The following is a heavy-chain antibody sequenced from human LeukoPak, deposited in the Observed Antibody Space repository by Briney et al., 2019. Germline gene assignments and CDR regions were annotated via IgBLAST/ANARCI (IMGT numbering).Heavy chain of an antibody. CDR2: IYYSGST. V-gene: IGHV4-39*07. Sequence: KPSETLSLTCTVSGGSISSSSYYWGWVRQPPGKGLEWIGSIYYSGSTYYNPSLKSRVTISVDTSKNQFSLKLSSVTAADTAVYYCAREDVGRWLQRRGAFDIWGQGTMVTVSS. D-gene: IGHD5-24*01. J-gene: IGHJ3*02. CDR1: GGSISSSSYY. CDR3: AREDVGRWLQRRGAFDI.